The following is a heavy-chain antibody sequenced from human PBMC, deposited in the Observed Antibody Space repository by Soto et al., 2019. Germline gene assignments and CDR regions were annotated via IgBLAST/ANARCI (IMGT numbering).Heavy chain of an antibody. V-gene: IGHV4-4*02. D-gene: IGHD6-19*01. CDR2: ISHNGST. CDR1: GASLISSIW. CDR3: ARSPPYSSGTGLIYYGMDV. Sequence: QVQLEESGPGLVKPSGTLSLTCAVSGASLISSIWWSWVRQSPGKGLEWIGEISHNGSTNYNPSRKRRVTITVNFSKNKFALKLRSVTAADTAVDVCARSPPYSSGTGLIYYGMDVWGQGTTVTVSS. J-gene: IGHJ6*02.